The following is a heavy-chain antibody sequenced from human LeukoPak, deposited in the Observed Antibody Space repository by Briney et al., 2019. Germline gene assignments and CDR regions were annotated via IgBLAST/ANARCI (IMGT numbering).Heavy chain of an antibody. D-gene: IGHD3-16*01. Sequence: SETLSLTCTVSGGSISSGGYYWSWIRQHPGKGLEWLGYIYYSGSTYYNPSLKSRVTISVDTSKNQFSLKLSSVTAADTAVYYCARDKARQTTRGLGELWDWFDPWGQGTLVTVSS. CDR3: ARDKARQTTRGLGELWDWFDP. J-gene: IGHJ5*02. V-gene: IGHV4-31*03. CDR2: IYYSGST. CDR1: GGSISSGGYY.